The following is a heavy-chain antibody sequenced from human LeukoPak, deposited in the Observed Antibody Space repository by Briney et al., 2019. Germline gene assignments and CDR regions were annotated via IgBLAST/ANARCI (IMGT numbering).Heavy chain of an antibody. V-gene: IGHV3-64*01. CDR3: ARVGDRGLSY. J-gene: IGHJ4*02. D-gene: IGHD3-3*01. Sequence: PGGSLRLSCAASGFTFSSCAVHWVRQAPGKGLEYVSAISSNGGSTYYANSVKGRFTISRDNSKNTLYLQMGSLRAEDMAVYYCARVGDRGLSYWGQGTLVTVSS. CDR1: GFTFSSCA. CDR2: ISSNGGST.